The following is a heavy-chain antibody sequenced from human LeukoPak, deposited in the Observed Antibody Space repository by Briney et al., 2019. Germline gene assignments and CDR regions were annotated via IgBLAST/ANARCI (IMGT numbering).Heavy chain of an antibody. CDR2: VSYDGSNK. V-gene: IGHV3-30*03. D-gene: IGHD5-24*01. J-gene: IGHJ3*02. Sequence: GGSLRLSCAASGFTFSSYAMSWVRQAPGKGLEWVAVVSYDGSNKYYADSVKGRFTISRDNSKNTLYLQMNSLRAEDTAVYYCARNGEMATIPTGAFDIWGQGTMVTVSS. CDR1: GFTFSSYA. CDR3: ARNGEMATIPTGAFDI.